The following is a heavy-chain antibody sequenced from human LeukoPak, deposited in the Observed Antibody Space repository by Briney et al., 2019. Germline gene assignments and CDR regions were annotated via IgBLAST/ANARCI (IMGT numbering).Heavy chain of an antibody. D-gene: IGHD2-21*02. CDR2: IYYSGST. CDR1: GGSISSGDYY. Sequence: SQTLSLTCTVSGGSISSGDYYWSWIRQPPGTGLERIGYIYYSGSTYYNPSLKSRVTISVDTSKNQFSLKLSSVTAADTAVYYCARDRNCGGDCYSGYAFDIWGQGTMVTVSS. V-gene: IGHV4-30-4*01. CDR3: ARDRNCGGDCYSGYAFDI. J-gene: IGHJ3*02.